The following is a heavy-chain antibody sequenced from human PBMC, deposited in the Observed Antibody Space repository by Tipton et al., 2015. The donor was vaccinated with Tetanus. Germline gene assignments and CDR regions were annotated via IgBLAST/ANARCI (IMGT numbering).Heavy chain of an antibody. V-gene: IGHV3-30*18. CDR3: AKAIWFGELVRGADY. D-gene: IGHD3-10*01. CDR2: ISYDGSNK. J-gene: IGHJ4*02. Sequence: SLRLSCAASGFTFSSYGMHWVRQAPGKGLEWVAVISYDGSNKYYADSVKGRFTVSRDNSKNTLYLQMNSLRAEDTAVYYCAKAIWFGELVRGADYWGQGTLVTVSS. CDR1: GFTFSSYG.